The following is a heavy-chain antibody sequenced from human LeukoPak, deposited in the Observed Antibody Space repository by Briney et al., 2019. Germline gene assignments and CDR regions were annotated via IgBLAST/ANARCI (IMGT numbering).Heavy chain of an antibody. Sequence: SETLSLTCTVSGGSISSYYWSWIRQPPGKGLGWIGYIYYSGSTNYNPSLKSRVTISVDTSKNQFSLKLSSVTAADTAVYYCARDTPPDYWGQGTLVTVSS. CDR1: GGSISSYY. V-gene: IGHV4-59*01. CDR2: IYYSGST. J-gene: IGHJ4*02. CDR3: ARDTPPDY.